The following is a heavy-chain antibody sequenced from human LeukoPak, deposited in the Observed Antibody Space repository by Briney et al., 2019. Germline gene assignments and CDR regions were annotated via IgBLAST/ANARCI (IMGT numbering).Heavy chain of an antibody. D-gene: IGHD3-16*02. CDR2: IFYSGNT. V-gene: IGHV4-31*03. CDR1: GGSISSRDHY. J-gene: IGHJ4*02. CDR3: ARLLYLKSYFDY. Sequence: SETLSLTCSVSGGSISSRDHYWSWIRQHPGKGLEWIGYIFYSGNTHYNPSLKSRGTISVDPSKNQSSLKLSSVTAADTAVYYCARLLYLKSYFDYWGQGTLVTVSS.